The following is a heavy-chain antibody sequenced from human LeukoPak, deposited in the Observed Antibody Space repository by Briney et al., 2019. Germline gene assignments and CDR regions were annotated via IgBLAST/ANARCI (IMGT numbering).Heavy chain of an antibody. CDR2: ISPYNGNT. Sequence: GASVKVSCNASGYTFTTYGISWVRQAPGQGLKWMGWISPYNGNTNYAQKLQGRVTMTTDTSTSTDYMELRSLRSDDTAVYYCARGGYCSSTSCYTPYNWFDPWGQGTLVTVSS. CDR3: ARGGYCSSTSCYTPYNWFDP. D-gene: IGHD2-2*02. CDR1: GYTFTTYG. V-gene: IGHV1-18*01. J-gene: IGHJ5*02.